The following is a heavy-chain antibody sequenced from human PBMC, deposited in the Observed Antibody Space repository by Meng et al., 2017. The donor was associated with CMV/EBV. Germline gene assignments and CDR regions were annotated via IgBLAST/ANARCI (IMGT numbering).Heavy chain of an antibody. D-gene: IGHD5-18*01. CDR3: AHLDTAKLHFDY. CDR2: IYWDDDK. CDR1: GFSLSTSGVG. Sequence: QITLKESGPTLVKPTQTLTLTCTFSGFSLSTSGVGVGWIRQPPGKALEWLALIYWDDDKRYSPSLKSRLTITQDTSKNQVVLTMTNMDPVDTATYYCAHLDTAKLHFDYWGQGTLVTVSS. J-gene: IGHJ4*02. V-gene: IGHV2-5*02.